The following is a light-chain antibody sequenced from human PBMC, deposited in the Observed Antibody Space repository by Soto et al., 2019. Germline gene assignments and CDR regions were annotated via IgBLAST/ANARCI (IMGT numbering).Light chain of an antibody. J-gene: IGLJ1*01. CDR2: EVS. V-gene: IGLV2-14*01. Sequence: QSALTQPASVSGSPGQSITISCTGTSSDVGNYKYVSWYQQHPGKAPKLMIYEVSNRPSGVSNRFSGSKSGNTASLTISGLQAEDETDYYCCSHAGSYTFRVFGTGTKVTVL. CDR1: SSDVGNYKY. CDR3: CSHAGSYTFRV.